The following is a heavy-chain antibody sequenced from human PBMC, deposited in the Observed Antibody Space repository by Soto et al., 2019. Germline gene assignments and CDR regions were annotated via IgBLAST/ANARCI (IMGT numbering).Heavy chain of an antibody. V-gene: IGHV1-46*01. D-gene: IGHD3-22*01. Sequence: ASVKVSCKASGYTFTSYYMHWVRQAPGQGLEWMGIINPSGGSTSYAQKFQGRVTMTRDTSTSTVYMELSSLRSEDTAVYYCARDRYADRYYYDSSGYLPSDYWGQGTLVTVS. J-gene: IGHJ4*02. CDR1: GYTFTSYY. CDR3: ARDRYADRYYYDSSGYLPSDY. CDR2: INPSGGST.